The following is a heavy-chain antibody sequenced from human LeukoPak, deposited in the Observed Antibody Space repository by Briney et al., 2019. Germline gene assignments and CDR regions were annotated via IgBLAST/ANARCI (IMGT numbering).Heavy chain of an antibody. Sequence: ASVKVSCKVSGYTLTELSMHWVRQAPGKGLEWMGGFDPEDGETIYAQKFQGRVTMTEDTSTDTAYMELSSLRSEDTAVYYCATRAYCGGDCFYYFDYWGQGTLVTVSS. J-gene: IGHJ4*02. D-gene: IGHD2-21*02. V-gene: IGHV1-24*01. CDR2: FDPEDGET. CDR3: ATRAYCGGDCFYYFDY. CDR1: GYTLTELS.